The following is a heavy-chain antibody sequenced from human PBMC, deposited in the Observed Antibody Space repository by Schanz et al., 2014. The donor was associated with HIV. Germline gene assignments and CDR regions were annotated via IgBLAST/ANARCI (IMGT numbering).Heavy chain of an antibody. Sequence: DVHLVESGGGLIKPGRSLRLSCTASGFTFGDYAMSWFRQAPGKGLEWVSSISESGGRTYYADSVNGRFTISRDNSKNTLYLQMNSLRAEDTAVYYCAKGLTIWLQPPFDYWGQGTLVTVSS. J-gene: IGHJ4*02. CDR1: GFTFGDYA. V-gene: IGHV3-23*04. CDR2: ISESGGRT. CDR3: AKGLTIWLQPPFDY. D-gene: IGHD5-12*01.